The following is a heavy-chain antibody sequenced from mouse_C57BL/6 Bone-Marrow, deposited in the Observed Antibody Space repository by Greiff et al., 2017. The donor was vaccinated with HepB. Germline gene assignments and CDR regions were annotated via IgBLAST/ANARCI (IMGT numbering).Heavy chain of an antibody. D-gene: IGHD1-1*01. CDR3: ARRTVVGDYYAMDY. CDR2: IYPRSGNT. Sequence: QVQLQQSGAELARPGASVKLSCKASGYTFTSYGISWVKQRTGQGLEWIGEIYPRSGNTYYNEKFKGKATLTADKSSSTAYMELRSLTSEDSAVDFCARRTVVGDYYAMDYWGQGTSVTVSS. J-gene: IGHJ4*01. CDR1: GYTFTSYG. V-gene: IGHV1-81*01.